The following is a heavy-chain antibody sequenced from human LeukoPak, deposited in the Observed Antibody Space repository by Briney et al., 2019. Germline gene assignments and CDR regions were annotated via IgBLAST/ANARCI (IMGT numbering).Heavy chain of an antibody. V-gene: IGHV4-34*01. CDR1: GGSFSGYY. Sequence: PSETLSLTCAVYGGSFSGYYWSWIRQAPGKGLEWIGEINHSGSTNYNPSLKSRVTISVDTSKNQFSLKLSSVTAADTAVYYCARGRWLVNPVDYWGQGTLVTVSS. CDR3: ARGRWLVNPVDY. J-gene: IGHJ4*02. CDR2: INHSGST. D-gene: IGHD6-19*01.